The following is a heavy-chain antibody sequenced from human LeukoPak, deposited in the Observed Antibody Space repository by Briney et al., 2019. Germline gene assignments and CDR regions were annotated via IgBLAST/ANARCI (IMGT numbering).Heavy chain of an antibody. V-gene: IGHV3-9*01. CDR1: GFTFDDYA. CDR2: ISWNSGSI. J-gene: IGHJ4*02. CDR3: AKDPESGIVVVVAATVDY. D-gene: IGHD2-15*01. Sequence: GRSLRLSCAASGFTFDDYAMHWVRQAPGKGLEWVSGISWNSGSIGYADSVKGRFTISRDNAKNSLYLQMNSLRAEDTAVYYCAKDPESGIVVVVAATVDYWGQGTLVTVSS.